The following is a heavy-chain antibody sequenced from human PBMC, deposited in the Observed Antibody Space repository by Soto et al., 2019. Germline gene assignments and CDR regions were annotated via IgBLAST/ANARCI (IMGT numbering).Heavy chain of an antibody. CDR2: INSDGGTT. CDR1: ECTFSTYW. V-gene: IGHV3-74*01. D-gene: IGHD2-2*01. J-gene: IGHJ4*02. CDR3: AITSPHYFEY. Sequence: EVQLVESGGGLVQPGGSLRLSCAASECTFSTYWMHWVRQAPGKGLVWVSRINSDGGTTTYADSVKGRFTISRDNAKNTLYLQMNSLRAQDTAVYYCAITSPHYFEYWGRGTLVTVSS.